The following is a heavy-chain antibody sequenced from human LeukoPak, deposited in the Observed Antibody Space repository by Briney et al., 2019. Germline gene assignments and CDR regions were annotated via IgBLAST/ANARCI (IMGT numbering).Heavy chain of an antibody. V-gene: IGHV3-21*01. CDR3: ARLQSGTYSYYFFYMDV. Sequence: GGSLRLSCAASGFTFSSYNMNWVRQAPGQGLEWVSSITSGSSYIYYADSVKGRFTISRDNAKSSLYLQMNSLRAEDTAVYFCARLQSGTYSYYFFYMDVWGKGTTVTVSS. CDR1: GFTFSSYN. D-gene: IGHD1-26*01. J-gene: IGHJ6*03. CDR2: ITSGSSYI.